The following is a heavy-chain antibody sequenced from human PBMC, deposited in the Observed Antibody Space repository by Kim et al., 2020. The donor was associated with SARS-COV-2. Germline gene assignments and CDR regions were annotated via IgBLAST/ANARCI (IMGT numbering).Heavy chain of an antibody. Sequence: LKSRLTISVDTSKNQFSLKLSSVTAADTAVYYCARARITIFGVVIGAFDIWGQGTMVTVSS. D-gene: IGHD3-3*01. J-gene: IGHJ3*02. CDR3: ARARITIFGVVIGAFDI. V-gene: IGHV4-31*02.